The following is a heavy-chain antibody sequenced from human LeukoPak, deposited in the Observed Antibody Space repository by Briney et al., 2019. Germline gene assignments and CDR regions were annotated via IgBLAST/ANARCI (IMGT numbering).Heavy chain of an antibody. J-gene: IGHJ6*03. Sequence: PGGSLRLSCAASGFTFSSYAMHWVRQAPGKGLEWVAVISYDGSNKYYADSVKGRFTISRDNSKNTLYLQMNSLRAEDTAVYYCARAEANYDILTGYYGYYYYMDVWGKGTTVTVSS. CDR1: GFTFSSYA. CDR2: ISYDGSNK. V-gene: IGHV3-30*04. D-gene: IGHD3-9*01. CDR3: ARAEANYDILTGYYGYYYYMDV.